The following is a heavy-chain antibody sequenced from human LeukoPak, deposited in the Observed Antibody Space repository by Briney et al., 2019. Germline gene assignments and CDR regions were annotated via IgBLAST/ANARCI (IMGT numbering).Heavy chain of an antibody. V-gene: IGHV3-7*01. CDR1: GFTFSNYW. D-gene: IGHD2-8*01. Sequence: GGSLRLSCAASGFTFSNYWMTWVRQAPGKGLEWVAKIKQDGSEKYYVDAVKGRFRVSRDNARNSLYLQMNSLRSEDTAVYYCVRYNNGLDYWGQGALVTVSS. CDR2: IKQDGSEK. J-gene: IGHJ4*02. CDR3: VRYNNGLDY.